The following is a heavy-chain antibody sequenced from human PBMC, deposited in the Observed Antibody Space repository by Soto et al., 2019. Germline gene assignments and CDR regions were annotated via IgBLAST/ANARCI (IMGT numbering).Heavy chain of an antibody. Sequence: PGVSLRLSCAASGFTFSSYAMHWVRQAPGKGLEWVSGINWNGGSTGYADSVKGRFTISRDNAKNSLYLQMNSLRAEDTALYHCAREGGYNWNDLSHDAFDIWGQGTMVTGSS. D-gene: IGHD1-1*01. J-gene: IGHJ3*02. CDR3: AREGGYNWNDLSHDAFDI. V-gene: IGHV3-20*01. CDR2: INWNGGST. CDR1: GFTFSSYA.